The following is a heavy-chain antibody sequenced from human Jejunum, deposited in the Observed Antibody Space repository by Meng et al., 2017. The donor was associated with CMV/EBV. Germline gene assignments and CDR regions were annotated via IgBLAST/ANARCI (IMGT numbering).Heavy chain of an antibody. V-gene: IGHV2-5*02. CDR3: AHRHDYGGNWNGGDLDY. J-gene: IGHJ4*02. Sequence: GGGGWIRQPPGRALEWLEFIYWDDDKRYNPSLKSRLTINKDTSKNQVVLTMTNMDPVDTATYYCAHRHDYGGNWNGGDLDYWGQGTLVTVSS. CDR1: GG. CDR2: IYWDDDK. D-gene: IGHD4-23*01.